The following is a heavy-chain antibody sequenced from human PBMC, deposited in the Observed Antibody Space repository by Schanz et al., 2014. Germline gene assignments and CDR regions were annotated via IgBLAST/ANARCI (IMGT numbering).Heavy chain of an antibody. CDR1: GFTFSSYS. CDR2: ISSASSTI. D-gene: IGHD2-2*01. V-gene: IGHV3-48*01. Sequence: EVPLVESRGGLVQPGGSLRLSCAASGFTFSSYSMNWVRQAPGKGLEWVSYISSASSTINYADSVKGRFTISRDNAKNSLFLQMNSLRAEDTAVYYCARAGYDADNWFDPWGQGTLVTVSS. J-gene: IGHJ5*02. CDR3: ARAGYDADNWFDP.